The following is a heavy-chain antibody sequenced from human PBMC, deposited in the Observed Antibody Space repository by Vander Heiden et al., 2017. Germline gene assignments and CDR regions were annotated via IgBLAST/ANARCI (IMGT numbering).Heavy chain of an antibody. D-gene: IGHD3-22*01. Sequence: QVQLVQSGAEVKKPGSSVKVSCKASGGTVSSYAISWVRQAPGQGLEWMGGIIPIFGTANYAQKFQGRVTITADESTSTAYMELSSLRSEDTAVYYCTRALRYYYDSSGYYWGYWGQGTLVTVSS. CDR1: GGTVSSYA. V-gene: IGHV1-69*01. CDR2: IIPIFGTA. CDR3: TRALRYYYDSSGYYWGY. J-gene: IGHJ4*02.